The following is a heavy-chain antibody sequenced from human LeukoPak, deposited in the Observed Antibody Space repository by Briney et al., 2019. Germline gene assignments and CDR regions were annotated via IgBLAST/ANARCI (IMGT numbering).Heavy chain of an antibody. J-gene: IGHJ3*02. Sequence: ASVKVSCKASGYTFTGYYMHWVRQAPGQGLEWMGRINPNSGGTNYAQKVKGRVTMTTETSTRTAYMELGSLRSDDTAVYYCARDRTYSYDSSGQDAFGIWGQGTIVTVSS. CDR1: GYTFTGYY. D-gene: IGHD3-22*01. CDR3: ARDRTYSYDSSGQDAFGI. V-gene: IGHV1-2*06. CDR2: INPNSGGT.